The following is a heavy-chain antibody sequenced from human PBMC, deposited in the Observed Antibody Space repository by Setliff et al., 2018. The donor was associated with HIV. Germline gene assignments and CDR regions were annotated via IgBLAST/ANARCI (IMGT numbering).Heavy chain of an antibody. Sequence: GASVKVSCKASGGTFSSYAISWVRQAPGQGLEWMGGIIPIFGTANYAQNFQGRVTITADKSTNTAYMELSSLRSEDTAVYYCARDSRDIVVVIAPEPEPYYYYGMDVWGEGTTVTVSS. J-gene: IGHJ6*04. CDR3: ARDSRDIVVVIAPEPEPYYYYGMDV. V-gene: IGHV1-69*06. CDR1: GGTFSSYA. CDR2: IIPIFGTA. D-gene: IGHD2-15*01.